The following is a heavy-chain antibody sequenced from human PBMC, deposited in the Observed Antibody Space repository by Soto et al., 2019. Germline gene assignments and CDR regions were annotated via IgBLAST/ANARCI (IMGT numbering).Heavy chain of an antibody. CDR1: GGSISSYY. V-gene: IGHV4-59*01. D-gene: IGHD4-17*01. Sequence: QVQLQESGPGLVKPSETLSLTCTVSGGSISSYYWSWIRQPPGKGLEWIGYIYYSGSTNYNPSLKSRVTISVDTSKNQFSLKLSSVTAADTAAYYCARAAHGDTDFDYWGQGTLVTVSS. CDR2: IYYSGST. CDR3: ARAAHGDTDFDY. J-gene: IGHJ4*02.